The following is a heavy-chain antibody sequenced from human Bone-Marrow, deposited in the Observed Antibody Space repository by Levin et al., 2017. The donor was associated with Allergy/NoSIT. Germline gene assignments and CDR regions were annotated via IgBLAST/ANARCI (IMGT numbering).Heavy chain of an antibody. J-gene: IGHJ4*02. D-gene: IGHD2-8*02. CDR1: GFTFSSHV. CDR2: ISRDGSNK. V-gene: IGHV3-30*18. Sequence: GESLKISCAVSGFTFSSHVMHWVRQAPGRGLEYVAVISRDGSNKAYADSVKGRFTISRDNSKNTLILQINSLRPEDTAVYYCAKDLDTGWCLDYWGQGTLVTVSS. CDR3: AKDLDTGWCLDY.